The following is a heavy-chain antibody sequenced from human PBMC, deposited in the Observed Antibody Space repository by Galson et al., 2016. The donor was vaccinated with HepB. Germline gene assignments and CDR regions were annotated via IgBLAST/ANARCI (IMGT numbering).Heavy chain of an antibody. CDR2: IKEDGSDK. V-gene: IGHV3-7*01. CDR3: ASYFSNYVSY. D-gene: IGHD4-11*01. J-gene: IGHJ4*02. Sequence: SLRLSCATSGLTFSRYWMSWVRQAPGKGLEWVANIKEDGSDKYYVASVKGRFTISRDNAKNSMYLQMNSLRAEDTAVYYCASYFSNYVSYWGQGTLVTVSS. CDR1: GLTFSRYW.